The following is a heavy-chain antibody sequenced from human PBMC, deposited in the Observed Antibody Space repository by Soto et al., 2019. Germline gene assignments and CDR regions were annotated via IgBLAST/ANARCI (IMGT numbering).Heavy chain of an antibody. V-gene: IGHV6-1*01. CDR1: GDSVSSNSAA. CDR2: TYYRSQWYN. Sequence: PSQTLSLTCAISGDSVSSNSAAWNWIRQSPSRGLEWLGRTYYRSQWYNHYAVSVKSRITLNPDTSKNQFSLQLASVTPEDTAVYYCARADEKRYYGMDVWGQGTTVTVS. CDR3: ARADEKRYYGMDV. J-gene: IGHJ6*02.